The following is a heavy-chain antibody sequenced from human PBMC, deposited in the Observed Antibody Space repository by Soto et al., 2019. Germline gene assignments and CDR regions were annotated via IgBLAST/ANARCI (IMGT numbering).Heavy chain of an antibody. CDR1: GFNVSSND. J-gene: IGHJ4*02. V-gene: IGHV3-53*01. D-gene: IGHD6-6*01. CDR3: ARSIAAPYYYFDY. Sequence: PGGSMRLSCAASGFNVSSNDMSWVRQAPGKGLEWVSVIYSGGSTYYADSVKGRFTISRDNSKNTLYLQMNSLRAEDTAVYYCARSIAAPYYYFDYWGQGTLVTVSS. CDR2: IYSGGST.